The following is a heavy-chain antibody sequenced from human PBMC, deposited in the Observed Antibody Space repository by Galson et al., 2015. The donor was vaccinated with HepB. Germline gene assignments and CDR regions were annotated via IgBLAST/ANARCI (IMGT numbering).Heavy chain of an antibody. CDR3: AMEVVVVVAAMEPYFDY. D-gene: IGHD2-15*01. J-gene: IGHJ4*02. V-gene: IGHV1-2*06. CDR1: GYTFTDYF. Sequence: SVKVSCKASGYTFTDYFLHWVRQAPGQGLEWMGRINPKTGAKKYGKNFQGRVTMTRDTSDGTAYMDLSSLTSDDRAVYYCAMEVVVVVAAMEPYFDYWGPGTLVTVSS. CDR2: INPKTGAK.